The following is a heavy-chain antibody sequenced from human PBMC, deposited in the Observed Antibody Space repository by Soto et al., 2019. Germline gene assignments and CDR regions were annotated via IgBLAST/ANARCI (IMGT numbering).Heavy chain of an antibody. CDR1: GGSISSYY. CDR2: IYYSGST. CDR3: ARGSNFWWELPTFDY. V-gene: IGHV4-59*01. D-gene: IGHD1-26*01. J-gene: IGHJ4*02. Sequence: QVQLQESGPGLVKPSETLSLTCTVSGGSISSYYWSWIRQPPGKGLEWIGYIYYSGSTNYNPSLKSRVTISVDTSKNQFSLKLSSVTAADTAVYYCARGSNFWWELPTFDYWGQGTLVTVSS.